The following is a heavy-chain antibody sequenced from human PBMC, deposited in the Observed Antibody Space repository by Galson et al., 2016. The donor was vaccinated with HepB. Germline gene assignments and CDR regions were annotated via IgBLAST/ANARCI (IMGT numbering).Heavy chain of an antibody. V-gene: IGHV3-7*03. J-gene: IGHJ4*02. CDR2: VEKDGSEE. CDR3: VAGAGWLPDY. Sequence: SLRLACAVSGLTVNIQYMSWVRQAPGKGLEWVVNVEKDGSEENYVDSVKGRFTISRDNAKNSAYLQMNNVKAEDTAIYYCVAGAGWLPDYWGQGTLVSVSS. D-gene: IGHD6-19*01. CDR1: GLTVNIQY.